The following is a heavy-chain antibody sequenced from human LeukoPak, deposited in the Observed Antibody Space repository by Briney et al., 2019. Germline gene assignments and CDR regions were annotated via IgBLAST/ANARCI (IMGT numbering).Heavy chain of an antibody. CDR3: AKYFGGWYEDY. Sequence: PGGSLRLSCAASGCTFSSYAMTWVRQAPGKGLEWVSSINAGGGNTYYADSVKGRFTISRDNSKNTLYLQMNSLRAEDTALYYCAKYFGGWYEDYWGQGTLVTVSS. CDR1: GCTFSSYA. CDR2: INAGGGNT. V-gene: IGHV3-23*01. J-gene: IGHJ4*02. D-gene: IGHD6-19*01.